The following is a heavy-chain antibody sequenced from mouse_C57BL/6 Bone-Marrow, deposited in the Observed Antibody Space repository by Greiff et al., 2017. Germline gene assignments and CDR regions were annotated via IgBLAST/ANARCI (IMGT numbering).Heavy chain of an antibody. J-gene: IGHJ2*01. V-gene: IGHV5-4*01. CDR3: ARDLAHYYGSSYNY. CDR2: ISDGGSYT. CDR1: GFTFSSYA. D-gene: IGHD1-1*01. Sequence: EVKLVESGGGLVKPGGSLKLSCAASGFTFSSYAMSWVRQTPEKRLEWVATISDGGSYTYYPDNVKGRFTISRDNAKNNLYLQLSHLKSEDTAMYYCARDLAHYYGSSYNYWGQGTTLTVSS.